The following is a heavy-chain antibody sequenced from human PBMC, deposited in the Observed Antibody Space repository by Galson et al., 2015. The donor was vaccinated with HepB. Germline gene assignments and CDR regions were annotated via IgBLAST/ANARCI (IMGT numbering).Heavy chain of an antibody. CDR3: TTDGVYCGGDCSLYYFDY. CDR2: IKSKTDGGTT. V-gene: IGHV3-15*01. J-gene: IGHJ4*02. D-gene: IGHD2-21*02. Sequence: SLRLSCAASGFTFSNAWMSWVRQAPGKGLEWVGRIKSKTDGGTTDYAAPVKGRFTISRDDSKNTLYLQMNSLKTEDTAVYYCTTDGVYCGGDCSLYYFDYWGQGTLVTVSS. CDR1: GFTFSNAW.